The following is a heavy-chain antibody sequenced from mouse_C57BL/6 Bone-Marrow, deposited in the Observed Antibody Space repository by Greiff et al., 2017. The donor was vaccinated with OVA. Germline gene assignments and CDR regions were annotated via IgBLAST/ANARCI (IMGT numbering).Heavy chain of an antibody. V-gene: IGHV1-19*01. CDR3: ASPAPYYFDY. Sequence: EVKLQESGPVLVKPGASVKMSCKASGYTFTDYYMNWVKQSHGKSLEWIGVINPYNGGTSYNQKFKGKATLTVDKSSSTAYMELNSLTSEDSAVYYCASPAPYYFDYWGQGTTLTVSS. CDR2: INPYNGGT. CDR1: GYTFTDYY. J-gene: IGHJ2*01.